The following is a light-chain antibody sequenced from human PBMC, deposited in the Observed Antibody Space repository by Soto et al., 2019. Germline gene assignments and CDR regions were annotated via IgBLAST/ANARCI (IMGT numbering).Light chain of an antibody. V-gene: IGKV3-11*01. J-gene: IGKJ1*01. Sequence: EIVLTQSPGTLSLSPGERATLSCRASQSVSIYLAWYQQKPGQAPGLLIYDASNRATGIPARFSGSGSGTDFTLTISSLEPEDFAVYYCQQRSNWPPTFGQGTKVEIK. CDR2: DAS. CDR3: QQRSNWPPT. CDR1: QSVSIY.